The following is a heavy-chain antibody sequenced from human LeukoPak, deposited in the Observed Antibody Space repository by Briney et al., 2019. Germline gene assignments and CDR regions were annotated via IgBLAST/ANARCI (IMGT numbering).Heavy chain of an antibody. V-gene: IGHV3-48*04. CDR3: AKENAMIVVLGWFDP. D-gene: IGHD3-22*01. CDR1: GFTFSSFS. J-gene: IGHJ5*02. CDR2: ISLSSGTI. Sequence: PGGSLRLSCAASGFTFSSFSMNWVRQAPGKGLEWVSYISLSSGTIYYADSVKGRFTISRDNSKNSLYLQMNSLRTEDTALYYCAKENAMIVVLGWFDPWGQGTLVTVSS.